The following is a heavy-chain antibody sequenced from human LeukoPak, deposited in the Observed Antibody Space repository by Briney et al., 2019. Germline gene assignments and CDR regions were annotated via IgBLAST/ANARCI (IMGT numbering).Heavy chain of an antibody. CDR1: GSTFSTYP. V-gene: IGHV3-23*01. Sequence: GESLRLSCTASGSTFSTYPMTWVRQAPGQGLEWVSAISGNSVTIYYADSLKTRFTNSRNNSKNPLYLQMYSLRAEDTAVYYCAKILSGTYSFDLWGQGTLVTVSS. CDR3: AKILSGTYSFDL. J-gene: IGHJ4*02. D-gene: IGHD1-26*01. CDR2: ISGNSVTI.